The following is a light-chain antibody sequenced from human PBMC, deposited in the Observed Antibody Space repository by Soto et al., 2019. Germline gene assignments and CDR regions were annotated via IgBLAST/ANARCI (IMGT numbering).Light chain of an antibody. Sequence: DIQMNQSLSTLSASVGDRVNITFRASQTIDTWLAWYQQKPGKAPKLLIYDASSLESGVPSSFSGSGSGTEFTLTISSLQPDDFATYYCQQYNTYWTFGQGTKVDIK. CDR2: DAS. V-gene: IGKV1-5*01. CDR3: QQYNTYWT. J-gene: IGKJ1*01. CDR1: QTIDTW.